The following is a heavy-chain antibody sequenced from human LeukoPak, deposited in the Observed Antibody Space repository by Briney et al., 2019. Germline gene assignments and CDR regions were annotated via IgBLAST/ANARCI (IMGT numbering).Heavy chain of an antibody. CDR2: ISGSGGST. CDR3: AKDHIVVVTAIPNFDY. CDR1: GFTFSSYG. Sequence: PGGTLRLSCAASGFTFSSYGMSWVRQAPGKGLEWVSAISGSGGSTYYADSVKGRFTISRDNSKNTLYLQMNSLRAEDTAVYYCAKDHIVVVTAIPNFDYWGQGTLVTVSS. J-gene: IGHJ4*02. V-gene: IGHV3-23*01. D-gene: IGHD2-21*02.